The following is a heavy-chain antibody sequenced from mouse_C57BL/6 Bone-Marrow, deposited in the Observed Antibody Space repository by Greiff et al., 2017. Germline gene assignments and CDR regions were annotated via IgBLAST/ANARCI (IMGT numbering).Heavy chain of an antibody. CDR2: IYPRSGNT. J-gene: IGHJ2*01. V-gene: IGHV1-81*01. CDR3: ARVRTVVSDY. D-gene: IGHD1-1*01. Sequence: QVQLKESGAELARPGASVKLSCKASGYTFTSYGISWVKQRTGQGLEWIGEIYPRSGNTYYNEKFKGKATLTADKSSSTGYMELRSLTSEDSAVYFCARVRTVVSDYWGQGTTLTVSS. CDR1: GYTFTSYG.